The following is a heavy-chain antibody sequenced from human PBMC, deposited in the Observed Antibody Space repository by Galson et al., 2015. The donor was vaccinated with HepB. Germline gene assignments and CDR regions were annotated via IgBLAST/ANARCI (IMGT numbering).Heavy chain of an antibody. CDR2: IWYDGSNK. CDR1: GFTFSSYG. V-gene: IGHV3-33*01. Sequence: SLRLSCAASGFTFSSYGMHWVRQAPGKGLEWVAVIWYDGSNKYYADSVKGRFTISRDNSKNTLYLQMNSLRAEDTAVYYCASLGPGGRPKLERVERFDYWGQGTLVTVSS. J-gene: IGHJ4*02. D-gene: IGHD1-1*01. CDR3: ASLGPGGRPKLERVERFDY.